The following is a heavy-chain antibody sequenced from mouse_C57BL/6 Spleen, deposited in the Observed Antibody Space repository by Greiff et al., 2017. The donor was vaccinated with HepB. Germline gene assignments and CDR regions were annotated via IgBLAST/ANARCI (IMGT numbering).Heavy chain of an antibody. Sequence: EVQGVESGGGLVKPGGSLKLSCAASGFTFSSYAMSWVRQTPEKRLEWVATISDGGSYTYYPDNVKGRITISRYNAKNNLYLQMSHLKSADTAMYYCARDGHYDYNVFAYWGQGTLVTVSS. J-gene: IGHJ3*01. D-gene: IGHD2-4*01. CDR1: GFTFSSYA. CDR2: ISDGGSYT. CDR3: ARDGHYDYNVFAY. V-gene: IGHV5-4*01.